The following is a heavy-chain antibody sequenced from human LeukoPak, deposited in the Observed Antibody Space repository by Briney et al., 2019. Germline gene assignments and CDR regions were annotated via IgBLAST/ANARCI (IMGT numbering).Heavy chain of an antibody. CDR3: ARGLKPQLVRGPYYFDY. CDR1: GGSISSGSYY. Sequence: SETLSLTCTVSGGSISSGSYYWSWIRQPAGKGLEWIGRIYTSGSTNYNPSLKSRVTISVDTSKNQFSLKLSSVTAADTAVYYCARGLKPQLVRGPYYFDYWGQGTLVTVSS. J-gene: IGHJ4*02. CDR2: IYTSGST. D-gene: IGHD6-6*01. V-gene: IGHV4-61*02.